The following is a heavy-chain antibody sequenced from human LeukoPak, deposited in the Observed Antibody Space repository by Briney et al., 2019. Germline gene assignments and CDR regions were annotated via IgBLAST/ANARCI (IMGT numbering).Heavy chain of an antibody. CDR1: GFTFSDYW. CDR3: ARRGGSSSRRSPIDY. D-gene: IGHD6-6*01. V-gene: IGHV3-7*01. J-gene: IGHJ4*02. Sequence: GGSLRLSCAASGFTFSDYWMTWVRQAPGKGPGWVANIKQDGSEKYYVDSVRGRFTISRANAKNSLFLQMNSLRVEDTAVYYCARRGGSSSRRSPIDYWGQGTLVTVSS. CDR2: IKQDGSEK.